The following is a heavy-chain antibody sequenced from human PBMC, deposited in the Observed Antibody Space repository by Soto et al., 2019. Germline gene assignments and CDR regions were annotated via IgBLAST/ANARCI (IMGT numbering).Heavy chain of an antibody. CDR2: IRNKFNSYTT. V-gene: IGHV3-72*01. D-gene: IGHD1-1*01. J-gene: IGHJ3*02. CDR3: TRGKGTTWTDHALDI. CDR1: GFTFSDHY. Sequence: GSLRLSCAASGFTFSDHYMDWVRQAPGKGLEWVGRIRNKFNSYTTEYAASVKGRFTISRDDSKNSLYFQMNSLKAEDTAVYYCTRGKGTTWTDHALDIWGQGTMVTVSS.